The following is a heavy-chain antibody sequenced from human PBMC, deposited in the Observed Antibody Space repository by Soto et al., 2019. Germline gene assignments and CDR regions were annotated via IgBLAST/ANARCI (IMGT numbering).Heavy chain of an antibody. Sequence: EVQLVESGGGLVKPGGSLRLSCAASGFTFSSYSMNWVRQAPGKGLEWVSSISSSSIYIYYGDSVKGRFTITRANATNSLYLQMNSLRAEDTAVYYCARAPYYYDSSVYWAYWGQGTLVTVSS. CDR3: ARAPYYYDSSVYWAY. CDR1: GFTFSSYS. D-gene: IGHD3-22*01. J-gene: IGHJ4*02. V-gene: IGHV3-21*01. CDR2: ISSSSIYI.